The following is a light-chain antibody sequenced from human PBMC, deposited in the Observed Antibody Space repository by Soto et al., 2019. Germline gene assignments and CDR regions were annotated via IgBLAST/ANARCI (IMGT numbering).Light chain of an antibody. Sequence: EIVLTKSPATLYVSPGERATLSCRASQSVGNNFAWYQQKPGQAPRLLIFATSTRSNGVPARFSGSGSGTEFTLTISSLQSEDFAVYYCQQYGDWPLTFGGGA. CDR2: ATS. V-gene: IGKV3-15*01. CDR3: QQYGDWPLT. J-gene: IGKJ4*01. CDR1: QSVGNN.